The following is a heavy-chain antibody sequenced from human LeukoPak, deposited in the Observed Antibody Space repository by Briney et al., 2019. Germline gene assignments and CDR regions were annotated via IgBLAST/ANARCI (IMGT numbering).Heavy chain of an antibody. V-gene: IGHV4-39*01. CDR1: GGSISSSSYY. CDR3: ARLCGPYSSSWYWEYYYYCMDV. CDR2: IYYSGST. Sequence: SETLSLTCTVSGGSISSSSYYWGWIRQPPGKGLEWIGSIYYSGSTYYNPSLKSRVTISVDTSKNQFSLKLSSVTAADTAVYYCARLCGPYSSSWYWEYYYYCMDVWGKGTTVTVSS. D-gene: IGHD6-13*01. J-gene: IGHJ6*03.